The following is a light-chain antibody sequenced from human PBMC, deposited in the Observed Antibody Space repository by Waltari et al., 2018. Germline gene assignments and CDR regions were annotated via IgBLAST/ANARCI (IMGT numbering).Light chain of an antibody. Sequence: EIVLTQSPGTLSLSPGERATLSCRASQNVDNTYLAWYQKKPGQAPRLLIFGASSSATGIPDSFSGGGSGTDFTLTITRLEPEDFAVYYCQQYGDSLPYAFGQGTKLEIK. CDR1: QNVDNTY. V-gene: IGKV3-20*01. CDR3: QQYGDSLPYA. CDR2: GAS. J-gene: IGKJ2*01.